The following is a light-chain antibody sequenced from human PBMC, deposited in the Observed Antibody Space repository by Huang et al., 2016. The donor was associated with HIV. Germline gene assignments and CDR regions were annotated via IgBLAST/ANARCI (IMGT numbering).Light chain of an antibody. Sequence: AIRMTQSPSSLSASTGDRVTITCRASQNIANYLAWDQQKPGKAPKLLIHDATTLHNGVPSRFSGSGSGTDFALNISCLQSEDFATYYCQQYFNYPFFGPGTRLEIK. J-gene: IGKJ5*01. CDR2: DAT. CDR3: QQYFNYPF. V-gene: IGKV1-8*01. CDR1: QNIANY.